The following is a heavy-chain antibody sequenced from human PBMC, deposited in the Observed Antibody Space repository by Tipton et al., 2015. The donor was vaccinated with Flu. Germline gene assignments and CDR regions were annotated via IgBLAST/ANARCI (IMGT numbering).Heavy chain of an antibody. J-gene: IGHJ6*02. CDR2: IYHSGST. V-gene: IGHV4-30-2*01. Sequence: QLVQSGGGGVQPERSLRLSCKVSGFDFSVYGMHRVRQAPGKGLEWIGYIYHSGSTYYNASLKSRVTISVDRSKNQFSLKLSSVTAADTAVYYCARSTPIAATGWGMDVWGQGTTVTVSS. D-gene: IGHD6-13*01. CDR1: GFDFSVYG. CDR3: ARSTPIAATGWGMDV.